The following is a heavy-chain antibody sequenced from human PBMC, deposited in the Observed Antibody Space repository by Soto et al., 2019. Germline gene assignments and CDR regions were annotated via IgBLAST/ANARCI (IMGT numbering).Heavy chain of an antibody. Sequence: SETLSLTCTVSGCSISSYYWSWIRQPPGKGLEWSGYIYYSGSTNYNPSLKSRVTISVDTSKNQFSLKLSSVTAADTAVYYCARGNYYGSGSYFVKYYYYGMDVWGQGTTVTVSS. CDR2: IYYSGST. CDR3: ARGNYYGSGSYFVKYYYYGMDV. J-gene: IGHJ6*02. D-gene: IGHD3-10*01. V-gene: IGHV4-59*01. CDR1: GCSISSYY.